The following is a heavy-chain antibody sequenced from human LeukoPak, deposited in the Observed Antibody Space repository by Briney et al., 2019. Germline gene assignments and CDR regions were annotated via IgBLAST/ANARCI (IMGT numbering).Heavy chain of an antibody. J-gene: IGHJ4*02. Sequence: GGSLRLSCSASGFIFSEYYMTWIRQAPGKGLEWVSTIKGTGLTTYYADSVKGRFTISRDNSKNTLYLQMNSLRAEDTAVYYCAKWGTYYYDSSGAALGFDYWGQGTLVTVSS. V-gene: IGHV3-23*01. D-gene: IGHD3-22*01. CDR2: IKGTGLTT. CDR1: GFIFSEYY. CDR3: AKWGTYYYDSSGAALGFDY.